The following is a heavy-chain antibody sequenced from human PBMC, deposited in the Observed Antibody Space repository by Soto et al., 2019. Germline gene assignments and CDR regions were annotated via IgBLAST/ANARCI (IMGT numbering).Heavy chain of an antibody. CDR2: ISGGGGT. CDR3: AKAICTTAIRICGFDY. J-gene: IGHJ4*02. CDR1: GFTFTNYA. D-gene: IGHD2-2*02. V-gene: IGHV3-23*01. Sequence: EVQLLESGGALVQPGGSLRLSCTASGFTFTNYAMSWVRQAPGEGLEWVSAISGGGGTYYADSVKGRFTISRDDSKNTLYLQMSSLRAEDTAVNYCAKAICTTAIRICGFDYWGQGTLVTVSS.